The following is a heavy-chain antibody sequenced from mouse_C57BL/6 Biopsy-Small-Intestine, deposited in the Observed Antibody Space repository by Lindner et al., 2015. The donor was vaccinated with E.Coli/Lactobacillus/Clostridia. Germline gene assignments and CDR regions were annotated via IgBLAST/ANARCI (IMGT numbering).Heavy chain of an antibody. Sequence: VQLQESGAELVKPGASVKMSCKASGYTFTTYPIEWMKQNHGKSLEWIGNFHPYNNDTKYNEKFKGKATLTVEKSSSTVYLELNRLTSDDSAVYYCSRGTNWDYFDYWGQGTTLTVSS. D-gene: IGHD4-1*01. J-gene: IGHJ2*01. CDR3: SRGTNWDYFDY. V-gene: IGHV1-47*01. CDR2: FHPYNNDT. CDR1: GYTFTTYP.